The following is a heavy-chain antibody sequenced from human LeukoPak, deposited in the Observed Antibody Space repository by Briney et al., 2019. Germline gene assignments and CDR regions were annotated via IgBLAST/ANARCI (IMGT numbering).Heavy chain of an antibody. CDR2: IYRGDGT. V-gene: IGHV3-66*01. CDR3: ARDIGGTVEVATMNY. D-gene: IGHD5-24*01. CDR1: GFTGTSHY. Sequence: GGSLRLSCVASGFTGTSHYMSWVRQAPGKGLEWVSVIYRGDGTYYADSVKGRFTISTDNSRNTLYLQMNSLIAEDTAMYYCARDIGGTVEVATMNYWGQGTLVTVSS. J-gene: IGHJ4*02.